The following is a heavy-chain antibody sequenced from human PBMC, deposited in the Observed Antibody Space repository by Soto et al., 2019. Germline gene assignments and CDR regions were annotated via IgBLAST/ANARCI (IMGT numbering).Heavy chain of an antibody. CDR1: GGSITDYS. CDR2: IFSSGST. Sequence: PSETLSLTCTVSGGSITDYSWVWIRQPAGKGLEWIGRIFSSGSTNYNPSLKGRITMSLDTSKDQFSLHLNSVTAADTAVYYCSRVGCSNSKCYTRGMDVWGQGTTVTVSS. D-gene: IGHD2-2*01. V-gene: IGHV4-4*07. CDR3: SRVGCSNSKCYTRGMDV. J-gene: IGHJ6*02.